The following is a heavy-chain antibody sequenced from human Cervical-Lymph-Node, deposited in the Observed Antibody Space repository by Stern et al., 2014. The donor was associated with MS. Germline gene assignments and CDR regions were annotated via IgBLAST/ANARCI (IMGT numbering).Heavy chain of an antibody. CDR3: ARGEVYGFDL. Sequence: QVQLVQSGVEMKKPGASVKVSCKASGYTLGSYGLSWVRQAPGQGLEWMGWISGHNSNTNYAQNFQGRVTMTTDISTSTAYMELRSLTSHDTAVYYCARGEVYGFDLWGQGTMVTVSS. CDR1: GYTLGSYG. V-gene: IGHV1-18*01. J-gene: IGHJ3*01. CDR2: ISGHNSNT. D-gene: IGHD5/OR15-5a*01.